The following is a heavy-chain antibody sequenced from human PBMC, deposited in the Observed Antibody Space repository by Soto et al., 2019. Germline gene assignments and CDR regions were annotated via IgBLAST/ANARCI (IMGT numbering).Heavy chain of an antibody. D-gene: IGHD5-18*01. CDR3: ASWRGGYTYGLDH. V-gene: IGHV3-74*01. J-gene: IGHJ4*02. Sequence: EVLLVESGGGLVQPGGSLRLSCAASGFTFSSQWLHWVRQAPGKGLVWISRINNDGTSTNYADSVKGRFTVSRDNAKKTMSLQMNSLRAEDTAVYYCASWRGGYTYGLDHWGQGTPVTVSS. CDR1: GFTFSSQW. CDR2: INNDGTST.